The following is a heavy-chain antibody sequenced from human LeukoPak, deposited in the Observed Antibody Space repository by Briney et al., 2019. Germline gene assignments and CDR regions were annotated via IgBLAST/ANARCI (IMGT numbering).Heavy chain of an antibody. CDR1: GFTYSSFW. CDR2: INSDGSST. Sequence: PGGSLRLSCAASGFTYSSFWMHWVRQAPGKGLVWVSRINSDGSSTGYADSVKGRFTISRDNTKNTLFLQMNSLRADDTAVYYCTRVTNDLPFDYWGQGSLGTVSS. V-gene: IGHV3-74*01. D-gene: IGHD3-16*01. CDR3: TRVTNDLPFDY. J-gene: IGHJ4*02.